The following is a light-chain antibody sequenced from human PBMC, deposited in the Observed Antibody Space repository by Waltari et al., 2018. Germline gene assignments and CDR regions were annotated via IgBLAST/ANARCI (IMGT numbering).Light chain of an antibody. V-gene: IGKV3-15*01. J-gene: IGKJ3*01. CDR3: QQYNNWPFT. CDR1: QRVSSN. CDR2: GAF. Sequence: EIVMTQSPATLSVSPGERATLSCRASQRVSSNLAWYQQKPGQAPRLLIYGAFPRATGIPARFSGSGSGTEFTLTISSLQSEDFAVYYCQQYNNWPFTFGPGTKVDIK.